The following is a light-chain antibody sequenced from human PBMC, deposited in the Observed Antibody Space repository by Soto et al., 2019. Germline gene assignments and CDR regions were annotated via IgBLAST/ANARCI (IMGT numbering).Light chain of an antibody. V-gene: IGKV4-1*01. CDR1: QSVLHSSNNKNY. Sequence: DIVMTQSPDSLAVSLGERATINCKSSQSVLHSSNNKNYLTWYQQKPGQPPKLLIYWASTRESGVPDRFSGSGSGTDFTLTISSPQAEDVAVYYCQQYYSIPLTFGPGTKVDIK. CDR2: WAS. J-gene: IGKJ3*01. CDR3: QQYYSIPLT.